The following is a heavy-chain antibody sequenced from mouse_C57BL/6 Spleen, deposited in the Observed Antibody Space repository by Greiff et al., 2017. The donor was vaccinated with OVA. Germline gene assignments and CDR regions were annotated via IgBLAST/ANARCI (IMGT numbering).Heavy chain of an antibody. V-gene: IGHV5-4*01. CDR3: ARDQDYGSSFAY. CDR1: GFTFSSYA. Sequence: EVQVVESGGGLVKPGGSLKLSCAASGFTFSSYAMSWVRQTPEKRLEWVATINDGGSYTYYPDNVKGRFTISRDNAKNNLYLQMSHLKSEDTAMYYCARDQDYGSSFAYWGQGTLVTVSA. CDR2: INDGGSYT. D-gene: IGHD1-1*01. J-gene: IGHJ3*01.